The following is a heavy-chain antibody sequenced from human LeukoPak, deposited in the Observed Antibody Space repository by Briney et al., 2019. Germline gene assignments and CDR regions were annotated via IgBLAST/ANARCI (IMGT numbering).Heavy chain of an antibody. V-gene: IGHV1-18*01. CDR2: ISAYNGNA. Sequence: VASVKASCKASGYIFPNYGIRWVRQAPGQGPEWLGWISAYNGNANYAQKLQGRVTLTTDSATTTAYMELRSLRSEDTAIYYCSRAGGVAVAGDYWGQGTLVSVSS. CDR3: SRAGGVAVAGDY. D-gene: IGHD3-16*01. J-gene: IGHJ4*02. CDR1: GYIFPNYG.